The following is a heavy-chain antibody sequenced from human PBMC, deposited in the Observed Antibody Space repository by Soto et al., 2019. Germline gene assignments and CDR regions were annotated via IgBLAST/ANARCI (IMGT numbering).Heavy chain of an antibody. CDR1: GLIFSDYH. V-gene: IGHV3-72*01. CDR3: AMLGGWSGGSNDMDV. J-gene: IGHJ6*02. Sequence: EVQLVESGGGLVQPGGSLRLSCAASGLIFSDYHMDWVRQAPGKGLEWVGRIRRKANSYTTEYAASVKGRFTISRDDSKNSLYLQTTSLKPEDTAVYYCAMLGGWSGGSNDMDVWGQGTTVTVSS. D-gene: IGHD6-19*01. CDR2: IRRKANSYTT.